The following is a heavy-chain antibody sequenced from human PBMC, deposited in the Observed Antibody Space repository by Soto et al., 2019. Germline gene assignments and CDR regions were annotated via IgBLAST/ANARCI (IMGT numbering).Heavy chain of an antibody. Sequence: SQTLSLTCAISGDSVSDNSGAWNWIRQSPSRGLEWLGRTYYRSKWFYDYAASAKTRITINPDTSKNQFSLQLNSVTPEDTAVYYCTRDRAVAGTYYYGMDVWGQGTTVTVSS. CDR3: TRDRAVAGTYYYGMDV. CDR2: TYYRSKWFY. D-gene: IGHD6-19*01. V-gene: IGHV6-1*01. J-gene: IGHJ6*02. CDR1: GDSVSDNSGA.